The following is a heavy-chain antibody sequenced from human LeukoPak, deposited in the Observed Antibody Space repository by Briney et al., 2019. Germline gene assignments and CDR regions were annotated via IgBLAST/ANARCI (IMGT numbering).Heavy chain of an antibody. CDR3: ARHYYDSSGYMKFDY. CDR1: GGSISSYD. D-gene: IGHD3-22*01. J-gene: IGHJ4*02. CDR2: IYYSGST. V-gene: IGHV4-59*01. Sequence: SETLSLTCTVSGGSISSYDWSWIRQPPGKGLEWIGYIYYSGSTNYNPSLKSRVTISVDTSKNQFSLKLSSVTAADTAVYYCARHYYDSSGYMKFDYWGQGTLVTVSS.